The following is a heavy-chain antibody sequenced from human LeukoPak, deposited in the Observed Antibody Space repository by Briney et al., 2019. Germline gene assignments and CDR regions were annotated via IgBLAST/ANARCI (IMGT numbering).Heavy chain of an antibody. D-gene: IGHD1-1*01. Sequence: GRSLRLSCAASGFTFSSYGMHWVRQAPAKGLEWVAVIWYDGSNKYYADSVKGRFTISRDNSKNTLYLQMNSLRAEDTAVYYCARDLAGYPWDYYYYGMDVWGQGTTVTVSS. V-gene: IGHV3-33*01. CDR2: IWYDGSNK. CDR1: GFTFSSYG. CDR3: ARDLAGYPWDYYYYGMDV. J-gene: IGHJ6*02.